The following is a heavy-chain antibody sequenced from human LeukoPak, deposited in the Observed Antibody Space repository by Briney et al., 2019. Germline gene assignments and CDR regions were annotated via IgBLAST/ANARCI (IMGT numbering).Heavy chain of an antibody. Sequence: GGSLRLSCAASGFTFSTYNMNWVRQPPGKGLEWVSSISSSSSYIYSADSVKGRFTISRDNAKNSLYLQMSSLRAEDTAVYYCARSPGSGSYYYYFDYWGQGTLVTVSS. V-gene: IGHV3-21*01. CDR3: ARSPGSGSYYYYFDY. D-gene: IGHD3-10*01. CDR1: GFTFSTYN. J-gene: IGHJ4*02. CDR2: ISSSSSYI.